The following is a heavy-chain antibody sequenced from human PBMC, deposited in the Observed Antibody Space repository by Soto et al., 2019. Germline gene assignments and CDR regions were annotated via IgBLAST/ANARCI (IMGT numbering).Heavy chain of an antibody. D-gene: IGHD5-12*01. CDR2: IYYSGST. V-gene: IGHV4-59*08. CDR3: ARLGYSGYETLLDP. Sequence: PSXTLSLTCTVSGGSISSYYCNWIVQPPGKGLEWIGYIYYSGSTNYNPSLKSRVTISVDTSKNQFSLKLSSVTAADTAVYYCARLGYSGYETLLDPWGQGTLVTVSS. J-gene: IGHJ5*02. CDR1: GGSISSYY.